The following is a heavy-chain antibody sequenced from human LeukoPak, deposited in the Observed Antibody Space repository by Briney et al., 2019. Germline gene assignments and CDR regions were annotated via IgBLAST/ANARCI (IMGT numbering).Heavy chain of an antibody. CDR1: GGSISTYY. CDR2: IYYSGST. V-gene: IGHV4-59*01. Sequence: PSETLSLTCTVSGGSISTYYWSWIRQPPGKGLEWIGYIYYSGSTNYNPSLKSRVTISVDTSKNQFSLKLSSVTAADTAVYYCAGSRGWSKPWYLDYWGQGTLVTVSS. CDR3: AGSRGWSKPWYLDY. J-gene: IGHJ4*02. D-gene: IGHD6-19*01.